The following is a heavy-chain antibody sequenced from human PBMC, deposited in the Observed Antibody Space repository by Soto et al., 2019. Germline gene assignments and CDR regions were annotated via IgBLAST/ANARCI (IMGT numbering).Heavy chain of an antibody. D-gene: IGHD2-2*01. J-gene: IGHJ6*02. CDR2: LYYIGST. V-gene: IGHV4-38-2*01. CDR1: GYSISSGNY. Sequence: SETLSLTCAVSGYSISSGNYWAWIRQPPGRGLEWIGSLYYIGSTHYNTSLKSRVTISVDTSKNHFSLELSSVTAADTAIYYCRSSTSCYDESCVDVWGQGTMVTVSS. CDR3: RSSTSCYDESCVDV.